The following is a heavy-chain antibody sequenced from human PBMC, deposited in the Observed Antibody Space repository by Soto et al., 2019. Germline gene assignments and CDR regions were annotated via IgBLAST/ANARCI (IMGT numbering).Heavy chain of an antibody. CDR3: ARSPEYSSSPFDY. V-gene: IGHV4-59*08. Sequence: PSETLSLTCTVSGGSISSYYWSWIRQPPGKGLEWIGYIYYSGSTNYNPSLKSRVTISVDTSKNQFSLKLSSVTAADTAVYYCARSPEYSSSPFDYWGQGTLVTVSS. J-gene: IGHJ4*02. D-gene: IGHD6-6*01. CDR2: IYYSGST. CDR1: GGSISSYY.